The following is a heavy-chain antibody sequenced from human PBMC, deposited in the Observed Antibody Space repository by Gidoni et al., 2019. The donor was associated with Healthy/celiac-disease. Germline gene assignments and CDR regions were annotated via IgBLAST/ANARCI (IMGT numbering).Heavy chain of an antibody. V-gene: IGHV3-74*01. Sequence: EVQLVESGGGLVQPGGSLRLSCAASGFTFSSYWMHWVLQAPGKGRVWVSRINSDGSSTSYADSVKGRFTISRDNAKNTLYLQMNSLRAEDTAVYYCARVLKYSSWYYYNKISYYDFWSGESGFDYWGQGTLVTVSS. J-gene: IGHJ4*02. CDR2: INSDGSST. CDR1: GFTFSSYW. CDR3: ARVLKYSSWYYYNKISYYDFWSGESGFDY. D-gene: IGHD3-3*01.